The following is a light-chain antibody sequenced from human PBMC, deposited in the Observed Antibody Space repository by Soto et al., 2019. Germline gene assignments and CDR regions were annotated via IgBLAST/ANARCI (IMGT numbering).Light chain of an antibody. V-gene: IGLV2-8*01. CDR2: EVV. CDR3: KSYAGSNTDV. Sequence: QSVLTQSPSASGSPVQSGTISCTGTNNNIGVYDSVTWYQHHPGKAPRLIIYEVVQRPSGDPDRFSGSKSGNTASLTVSGLQAGEEVDYFCKSYAGSNTDVFGSGTKVTVL. J-gene: IGLJ1*01. CDR1: NNNIGVYDS.